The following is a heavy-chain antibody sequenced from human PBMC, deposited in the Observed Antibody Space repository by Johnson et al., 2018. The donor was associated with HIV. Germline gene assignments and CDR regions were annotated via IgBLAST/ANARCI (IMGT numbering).Heavy chain of an antibody. J-gene: IGHJ3*02. Sequence: VQLVESGGGVVQPGGSLRLSCAASGFTFSSYDMHWVRQATGKGLEWVSAIGTAGDTYYPGSVKGRFTISRDNAKDTLYLQLNSLTAEDTAVYYCARAGIVFDIWGQGTMVTVSS. CDR2: IGTAGDT. CDR3: ARAGIVFDI. V-gene: IGHV3-13*01. CDR1: GFTFSSYD. D-gene: IGHD2-15*01.